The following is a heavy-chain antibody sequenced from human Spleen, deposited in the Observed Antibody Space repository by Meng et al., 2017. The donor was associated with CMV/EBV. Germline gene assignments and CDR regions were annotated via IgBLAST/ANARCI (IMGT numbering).Heavy chain of an antibody. V-gene: IGHV3-23*01. CDR1: GFTFSAYA. J-gene: IGHJ6*02. D-gene: IGHD3-3*01. Sequence: GESLKISCAASGFTFSAYAVNWVRQTPAKGLEWVSAISGSGDNTYYADSVKGRFTISRDNSQNTLFLQMNSLRVEDTAVYYCAKDRNPSRDDFWSLYRALYYYYGMDVWGQGTTVTVSS. CDR3: AKDRNPSRDDFWSLYRALYYYYGMDV. CDR2: ISGSGDNT.